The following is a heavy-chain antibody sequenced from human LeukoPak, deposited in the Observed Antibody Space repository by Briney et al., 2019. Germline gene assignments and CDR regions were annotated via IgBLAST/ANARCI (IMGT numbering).Heavy chain of an antibody. Sequence: GGSLRLSCIASGCTFSNYAMTWVRRAPGKGLEWVSVISGSGGGIYYADFVKGRFTISRDNSKNTLYLQMNSLRVEDTAAYYCAKAYGSGSNGVYHFDYWGQGTLVTVSS. CDR3: AKAYGSGSNGVYHFDY. CDR1: GCTFSNYA. J-gene: IGHJ4*02. D-gene: IGHD3-10*01. V-gene: IGHV3-23*01. CDR2: ISGSGGGI.